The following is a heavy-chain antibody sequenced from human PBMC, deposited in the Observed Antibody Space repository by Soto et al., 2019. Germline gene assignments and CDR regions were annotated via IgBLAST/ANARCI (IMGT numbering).Heavy chain of an antibody. Sequence: PGGSLRLSCAASGFTFSSYAMSWVRQAPGKGLEWVSAISGSGGSTYYADSVKGRFTISRDNSKNTLYLQMNSLRAEDTAVYYCAKDRNQLLYDGYAEYFQHWGQGTLVTVSS. CDR2: ISGSGGST. J-gene: IGHJ1*01. CDR1: GFTFSSYA. D-gene: IGHD2-2*02. V-gene: IGHV3-23*01. CDR3: AKDRNQLLYDGYAEYFQH.